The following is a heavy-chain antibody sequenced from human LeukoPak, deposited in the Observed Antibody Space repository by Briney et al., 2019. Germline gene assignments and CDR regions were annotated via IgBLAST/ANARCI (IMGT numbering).Heavy chain of an antibody. J-gene: IGHJ3*02. CDR2: ISAYNGNT. D-gene: IGHD2-2*01. Sequence: ASVKVSCKASGYTFTSYGISWVRQAPGQGLEWMGWISAYNGNTNYAQKLQGRVTITTDESTSTAYMELSSLRSEDTAVYYCAREGDHCSSTSCYGGAFDIWGQGTMVTVSS. V-gene: IGHV1-18*01. CDR3: AREGDHCSSTSCYGGAFDI. CDR1: GYTFTSYG.